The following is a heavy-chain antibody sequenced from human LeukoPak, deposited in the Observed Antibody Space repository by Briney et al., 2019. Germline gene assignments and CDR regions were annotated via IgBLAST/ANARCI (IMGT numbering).Heavy chain of an antibody. CDR2: MNPNSGNT. Sequence: GSSVKVSCKASGGTLSSYTITWVRQAPGQALEWMGWMNPNSGNTGYAQKFQGRVTMTRNTSISTAYMELSSLRSEDTAVYYCARDTYDSSGYFDYWGQGTLVTVSS. D-gene: IGHD3-22*01. CDR1: GGTLSSYT. V-gene: IGHV1-8*02. CDR3: ARDTYDSSGYFDY. J-gene: IGHJ4*02.